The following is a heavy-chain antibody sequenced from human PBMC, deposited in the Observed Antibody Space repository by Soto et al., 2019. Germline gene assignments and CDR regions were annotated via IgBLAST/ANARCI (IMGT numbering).Heavy chain of an antibody. Sequence: HPXGSLLLACSASGCTFSIYWMHWVRQAPGKGLVWVSRINSDGSSTSYADSVKGRFTISRDNAKNTLYLQMNSLRAEDTDVYYCARVGGGRAPYWGQGTLVTVYS. CDR3: ARVGGGRAPY. J-gene: IGHJ4*02. V-gene: IGHV3-74*01. CDR2: INSDGSST. CDR1: GCTFSIYW. D-gene: IGHD3-16*01.